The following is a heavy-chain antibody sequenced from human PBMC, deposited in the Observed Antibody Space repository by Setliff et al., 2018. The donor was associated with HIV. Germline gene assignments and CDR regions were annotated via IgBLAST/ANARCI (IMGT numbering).Heavy chain of an antibody. CDR1: GFTFSSSG. V-gene: IGHV3-48*01. J-gene: IGHJ4*02. CDR2: INNDTSTI. Sequence: HPVGSLRLSCAASGFTFSSSGMNWVRQAPGKGLEWLSYINNDTSTIYYADSVKGRFTISRDNAKNSVFLQMNGLRFEDTAVYYCARLRIPGDSWGQGTLVTVSS. CDR3: ARLRIPGDS.